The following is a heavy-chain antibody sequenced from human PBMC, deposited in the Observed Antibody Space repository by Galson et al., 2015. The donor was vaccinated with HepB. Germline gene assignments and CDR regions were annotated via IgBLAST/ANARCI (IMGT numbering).Heavy chain of an antibody. CDR2: TYYRSKWYN. CDR1: GDSVSSNSAV. CDR3: ARSIASGRFDP. Sequence: CAISGDSVSSNSAVWNWTRQSPSRGLEWLGRTYYRSKWYNDYAVSVKSRITINPDTSKSQFSLQLNSVTPEDTAVYYCARSIASGRFDPWGQGTLVTVSS. J-gene: IGHJ5*02. V-gene: IGHV6-1*01. D-gene: IGHD6-25*01.